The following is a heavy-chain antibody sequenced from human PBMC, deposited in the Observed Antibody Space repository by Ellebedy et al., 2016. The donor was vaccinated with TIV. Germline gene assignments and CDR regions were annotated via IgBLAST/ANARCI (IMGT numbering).Heavy chain of an antibody. Sequence: GGSLRLSCAASGFTVSDYSMTWVRQSPGKGLEWVGFIAAKIFGGTTEYAASVKGRFTISRDDSKNIAYLQMDSLKTEDTAKYYCTKDSYGSMPDDAFDVWGQGTMVTVSS. CDR2: IAAKIFGGTT. D-gene: IGHD3-10*01. J-gene: IGHJ3*01. CDR3: TKDSYGSMPDDAFDV. CDR1: GFTVSDYS. V-gene: IGHV3-49*04.